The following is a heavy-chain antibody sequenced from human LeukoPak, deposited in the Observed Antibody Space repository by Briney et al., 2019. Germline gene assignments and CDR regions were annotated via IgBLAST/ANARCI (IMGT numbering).Heavy chain of an antibody. CDR1: GFTFSSYA. D-gene: IGHD3-9*01. CDR2: ISYDGSNK. Sequence: GRSLRLSCAASGFTFSSYAMHWVRQAPGKGLEWVAVISYDGSNKYYADSVKGRFTISRDNSKNTLYLQMNSLRAEDTAVYYCARDLRALRYFDWSTFGYYFDYWGQGTLVTVSS. CDR3: ARDLRALRYFDWSTFGYYFDY. J-gene: IGHJ4*02. V-gene: IGHV3-30-3*01.